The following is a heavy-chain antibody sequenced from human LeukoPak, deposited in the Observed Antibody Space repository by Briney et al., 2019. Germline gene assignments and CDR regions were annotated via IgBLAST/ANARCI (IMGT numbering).Heavy chain of an antibody. V-gene: IGHV3-48*01. CDR3: ARDSWETRYSSSSGGVDY. D-gene: IGHD6-6*01. J-gene: IGHJ4*02. Sequence: GGSLRLSCAASGFTFSSYEMNWVRQAPGKGLEWVSYISSSSSTIYYADSVKGRFTISRDNAKNSLYLQMNSLRAEDTAVYYCARDSWETRYSSSSGGVDYWGQGTLVTVSS. CDR2: ISSSSSTI. CDR1: GFTFSSYE.